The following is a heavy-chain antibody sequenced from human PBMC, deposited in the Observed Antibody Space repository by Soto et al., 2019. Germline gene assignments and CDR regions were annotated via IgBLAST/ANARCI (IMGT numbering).Heavy chain of an antibody. CDR1: GFTFSSYE. Sequence: TGGSLRLSCAASGFTFSSYEMNWVRQAPGKGLEWVSYISSSGSTIYYADSVKGRFTISRDNAKNSLYLQMNSLRAEDTAVYYCARDHTYYYDSSGYYSFDYWGQGTLVTVSS. CDR3: ARDHTYYYDSSGYYSFDY. D-gene: IGHD3-22*01. CDR2: ISSSGSTI. J-gene: IGHJ4*02. V-gene: IGHV3-48*03.